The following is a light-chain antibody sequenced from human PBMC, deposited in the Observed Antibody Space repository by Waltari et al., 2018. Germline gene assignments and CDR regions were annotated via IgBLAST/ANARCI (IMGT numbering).Light chain of an antibody. CDR3: GTWDTSLGAGV. CDR1: SSNIGNNY. J-gene: IGLJ7*01. CDR2: ENN. V-gene: IGLV1-51*01. Sequence: QSVLTQPPSVSAAPGQKVTISCSGSSSNIGNNYVSWYQQLPGTAPKLLIYENNKRPSGIPDRCSGSKSGTSATLGITGLQTGDEADYYCGTWDTSLGAGVFGGGTQLTVL.